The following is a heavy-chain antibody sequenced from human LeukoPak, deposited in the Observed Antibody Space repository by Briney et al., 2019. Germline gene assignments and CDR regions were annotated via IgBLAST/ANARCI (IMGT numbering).Heavy chain of an antibody. Sequence: PGGSLRLSCAASGFTFSSYGMNWVRQAPGKGLEWVSSISNSGDSTYYADSVKGRFTISRDNSNNTLYLQMNSLRAEDTAVYYCAELGITMIGGVWGKGTTVTISS. CDR1: GFTFSSYG. CDR2: ISNSGDST. J-gene: IGHJ6*04. D-gene: IGHD3-10*02. V-gene: IGHV3-23*01. CDR3: AELGITMIGGV.